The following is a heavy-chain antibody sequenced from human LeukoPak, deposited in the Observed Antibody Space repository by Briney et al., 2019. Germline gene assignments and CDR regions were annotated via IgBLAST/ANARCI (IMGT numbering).Heavy chain of an antibody. CDR2: IIPIFGTA. CDR1: GGTFSSYA. Sequence: VASVKVSCKASGGTFSSYAISWVRQAPGQGLEWMGGIIPIFGTANYAQKFQGRVTITADKSTSTAYMELSSLRSEDTAVYYCASVISASGYWGESRFDPWGQGTLVTVSS. V-gene: IGHV1-69*06. J-gene: IGHJ5*02. CDR3: ASVISASGYWGESRFDP. D-gene: IGHD3-22*01.